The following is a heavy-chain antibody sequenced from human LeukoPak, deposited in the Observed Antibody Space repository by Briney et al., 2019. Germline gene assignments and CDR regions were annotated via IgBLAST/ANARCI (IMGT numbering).Heavy chain of an antibody. CDR1: GFTFSSYA. V-gene: IGHV3-23*01. Sequence: GGSLRLSCAASGFTFSSYAMSWVRQAPGKGLEWGSAISGSGGSTYYADSVKGRFTISRDNSKNTLYLQMNSLRAEDTAVYYCAKDTVSSQIYYYYGMDVWGQGTTVTVSS. J-gene: IGHJ6*02. CDR3: AKDTVSSQIYYYYGMDV. CDR2: ISGSGGST. D-gene: IGHD6-13*01.